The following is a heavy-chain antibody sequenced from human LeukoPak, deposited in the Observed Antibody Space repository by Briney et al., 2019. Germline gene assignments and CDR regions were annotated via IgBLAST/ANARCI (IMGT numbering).Heavy chain of an antibody. CDR3: ARERGGDSGSYHPTDY. CDR1: GYSFSYYG. J-gene: IGHJ4*02. D-gene: IGHD1-26*01. Sequence: GASVKVSCXASGYSFSYYGINWVRQAPGQGLEWMGWISTYNGNTNCAQKFQGRVTMTTDTSTSTAYMELRSLSSDDTAVYYCARERGGDSGSYHPTDYWGQGTLVTVSS. CDR2: ISTYNGNT. V-gene: IGHV1-18*01.